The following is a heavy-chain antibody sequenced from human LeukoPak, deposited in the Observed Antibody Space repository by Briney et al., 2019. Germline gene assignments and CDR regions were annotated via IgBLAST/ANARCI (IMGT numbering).Heavy chain of an antibody. J-gene: IGHJ4*02. CDR2: IKEDGAYT. CDR1: GFSFSKYW. D-gene: IGHD3-9*01. Sequence: GGSLRLSCAASGFSFSKYWMHWVRQTPGEGLVWVARIKEDGAYTSYADSVKGRFTISRDNARNTVFLQMNSLRAEDTAVYYCARDFDMGITPGDDFDFWGQGTLVTVSS. V-gene: IGHV3-74*01. CDR3: ARDFDMGITPGDDFDF.